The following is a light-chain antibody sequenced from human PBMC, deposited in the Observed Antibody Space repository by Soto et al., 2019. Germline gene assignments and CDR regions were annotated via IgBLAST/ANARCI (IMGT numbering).Light chain of an antibody. J-gene: IGLJ2*01. CDR3: GTWDSSLSAV. Sequence: QSVLTQPPSVSAAPGQKVTISCSGSSSNIGNNYVSWYQQLPGTAPKLLIYDNNKRPSGIPDRFSGSKSGTSATLGITELQTGDEADYYCGTWDSSLSAVFGGRTQLTVL. CDR1: SSNIGNNY. V-gene: IGLV1-51*01. CDR2: DNN.